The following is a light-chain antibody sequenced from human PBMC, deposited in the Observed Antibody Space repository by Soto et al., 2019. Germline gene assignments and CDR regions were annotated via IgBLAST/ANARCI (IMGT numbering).Light chain of an antibody. CDR1: ENINTS. Sequence: VVLTQSPATLSVSPGERATLSCRASENINTSLAWYQQKPGQAPKLLIYDASNRATGIPARFSASGSGTDFTLTISSLEPEDFAVYYCQHRNNWPLTFGGGTTVEIK. V-gene: IGKV3-11*01. CDR2: DAS. CDR3: QHRNNWPLT. J-gene: IGKJ4*01.